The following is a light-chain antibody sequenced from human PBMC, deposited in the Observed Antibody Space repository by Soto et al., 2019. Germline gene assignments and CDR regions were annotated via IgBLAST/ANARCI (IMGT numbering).Light chain of an antibody. Sequence: QFALTQPPSASGSPGQSVTISCTGTSSDVGGYNYVSWYQQHPGRAPNLMIYEVSKRPSGVPDRFSGSKSGNTASLTVSGLQTEDEADYYCSSYAGSNNQVFGTGTKLTVL. V-gene: IGLV2-8*01. CDR2: EVS. CDR1: SSDVGGYNY. CDR3: SSYAGSNNQV. J-gene: IGLJ1*01.